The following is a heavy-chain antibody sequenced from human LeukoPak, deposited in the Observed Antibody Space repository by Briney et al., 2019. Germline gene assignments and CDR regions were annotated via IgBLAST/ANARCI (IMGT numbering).Heavy chain of an antibody. J-gene: IGHJ4*02. CDR3: ATDGGSACTGFDH. D-gene: IGHD6-19*01. CDR2: IYYTGNGNIGT. CDR1: GDSISNYW. V-gene: IGHV4-59*01. Sequence: SETLSLTCTVSGDSISNYWWSWLRQPPGKGLEWIGYIYYTGNGNIGTGYNPSLKIRVTISADPSKNQLSLQLSSVTSADTAIYYCATDGGSACTGFDHWGQGTLVTVSS.